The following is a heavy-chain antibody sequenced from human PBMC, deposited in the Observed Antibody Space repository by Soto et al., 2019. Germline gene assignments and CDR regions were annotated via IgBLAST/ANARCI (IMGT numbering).Heavy chain of an antibody. CDR1: GFTFSTYA. Sequence: HPGGSLRLSFAASGFTFSTYAMIWVRQAPGKGLEWVSVITGSGGSTYYADSVKGRFTISRDTSKNTLFLQMNSLRAEDTAVYYCAKDRYGDYGGIDYWGQGA. V-gene: IGHV3-23*01. D-gene: IGHD4-17*01. CDR2: ITGSGGST. CDR3: AKDRYGDYGGIDY. J-gene: IGHJ4*02.